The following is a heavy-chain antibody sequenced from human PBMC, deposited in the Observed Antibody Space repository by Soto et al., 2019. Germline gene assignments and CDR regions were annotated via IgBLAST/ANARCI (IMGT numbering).Heavy chain of an antibody. J-gene: IGHJ4*02. V-gene: IGHV4-4*02. CDR2: IYHSGST. D-gene: IGHD5-12*01. CDR1: GGSISSSNW. Sequence: QVQLQESGPGLVKPSGTLSLTCAVSGGSISSSNWWSWVRQPPGKGLEWIGEIYHSGSTNYNPSLKSRVTISVAKSKNQFSLNLSSVTAADTAVYYCARAAAGGYSAYEVFDYWGQGTLVTVSS. CDR3: ARAAAGGYSAYEVFDY.